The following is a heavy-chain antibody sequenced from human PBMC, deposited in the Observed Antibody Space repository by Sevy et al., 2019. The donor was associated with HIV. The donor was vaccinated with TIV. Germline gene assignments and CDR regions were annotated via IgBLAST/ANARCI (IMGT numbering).Heavy chain of an antibody. J-gene: IGHJ5*02. D-gene: IGHD2-21*01. V-gene: IGHV1-18*01. Sequence: GTVKVSCKASGYTFTNYGISWVGQAPGQGLEWTGWISAYNRNTNYAQKLQDRVTMTTDRSTSTAYMELRSLRSDDTAIYYCARYFVVGSPGPNWFDPWGQGTLVTVSS. CDR3: ARYFVVGSPGPNWFDP. CDR2: ISAYNRNT. CDR1: GYTFTNYG.